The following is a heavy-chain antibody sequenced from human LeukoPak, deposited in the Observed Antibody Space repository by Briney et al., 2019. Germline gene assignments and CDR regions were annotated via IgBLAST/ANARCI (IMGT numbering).Heavy chain of an antibody. D-gene: IGHD5-24*01. CDR3: ARDPVEMATIGY. J-gene: IGHJ4*02. CDR2: SYYSGSA. CDR1: GGSISSGDYY. Sequence: SSETLSLTCTVSGGSISSGDYYWSCIRQPPVKGLEWIGYSYYSGSAYYNPSLKSRVTISVDTSKNQFSLKLSSVTAADTAVYYCARDPVEMATIGYWGQGTLVTVSS. V-gene: IGHV4-30-4*08.